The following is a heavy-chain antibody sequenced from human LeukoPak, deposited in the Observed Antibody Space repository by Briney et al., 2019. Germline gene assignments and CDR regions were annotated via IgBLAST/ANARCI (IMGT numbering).Heavy chain of an antibody. J-gene: IGHJ4*02. Sequence: GASVKVSCKASGGSFSRYAISWVRQAPGQGLEWMGGIIPMFGTANYAQKFQGRVTITADESTRTAYMELRTLRSEDTAIYYCARGSGETGGYYYVYWGRGTPVTVSS. CDR3: ARGSGETGGYYYVY. D-gene: IGHD3-22*01. CDR1: GGSFSRYA. CDR2: IIPMFGTA. V-gene: IGHV1-69*13.